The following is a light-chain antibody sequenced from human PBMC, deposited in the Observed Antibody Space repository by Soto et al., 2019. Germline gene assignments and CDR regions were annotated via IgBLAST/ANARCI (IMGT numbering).Light chain of an antibody. CDR3: LQYGSPPQT. V-gene: IGKV3-20*01. CDR2: GAF. CDR1: QSISSSY. Sequence: EIVLTQSPGTLSLSPGERATLSCRASQSISSSYLAWYQQKPGQALRLLIYGAFSRATGIPDRFRGSGSGTDFTLTLSRLEPEDFAVYYCLQYGSPPQTFGQGTKVEIK. J-gene: IGKJ1*01.